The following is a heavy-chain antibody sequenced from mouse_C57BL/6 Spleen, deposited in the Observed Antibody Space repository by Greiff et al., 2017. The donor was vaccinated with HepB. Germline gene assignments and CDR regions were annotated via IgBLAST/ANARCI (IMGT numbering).Heavy chain of an antibody. Sequence: VQLQQPGAELVKPGASVKLSCKASGYTFTSYWMQWVKQRPGQGLEWIGEIDPSDSYTNYNQKFKGKATLTVDTSSSTAYMQLSSLTSEDSAVYYCARSGSSPYWGQGTLVTVSA. D-gene: IGHD1-1*01. CDR2: IDPSDSYT. J-gene: IGHJ3*01. CDR1: GYTFTSYW. V-gene: IGHV1-50*01. CDR3: ARSGSSPY.